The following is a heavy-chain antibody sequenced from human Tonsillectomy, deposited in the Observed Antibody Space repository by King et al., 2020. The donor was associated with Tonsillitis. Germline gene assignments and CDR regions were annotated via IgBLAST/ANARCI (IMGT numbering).Heavy chain of an antibody. V-gene: IGHV3-30*04. CDR1: GFTFSGYA. CDR2: MSYDGSNK. CDR3: AGVGA. J-gene: IGHJ5*02. Sequence: VQLVESGGGVVQPGRSLRLSCAASGFTFSGYAMHWVHQAPGKGLEWVAVMSYDGSNKDYADSVKGRFIISRDNSKNTLYLEMNSLRVEDTAVYYCAGVGAWGQGTLVTVSS. D-gene: IGHD1-26*01.